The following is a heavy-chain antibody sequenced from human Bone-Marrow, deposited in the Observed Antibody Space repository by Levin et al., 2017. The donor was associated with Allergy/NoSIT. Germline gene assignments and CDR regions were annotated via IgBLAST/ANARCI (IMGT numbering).Heavy chain of an antibody. CDR1: GFTFSDYY. V-gene: IGHV3-11*01. D-gene: IGHD2-2*01. Sequence: GGSLRLSCAASGFTFSDYYMSWIRQAPGKGLEWVSYISSSGSTIYYADSVKGRFTISRDNAKNSLYLQMNSLRAEDTAVYYCARDGAVRYCSSTSCSPTQGNYYYYGMDVWGQGTTVTVSS. CDR3: ARDGAVRYCSSTSCSPTQGNYYYYGMDV. J-gene: IGHJ6*02. CDR2: ISSSGSTI.